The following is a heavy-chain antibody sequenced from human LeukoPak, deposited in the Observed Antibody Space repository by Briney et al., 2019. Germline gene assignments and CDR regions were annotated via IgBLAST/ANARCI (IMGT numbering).Heavy chain of an antibody. V-gene: IGHV4-59*01. CDR3: ARGSPVYDILTGYALDY. CDR2: IYYSGST. J-gene: IGHJ4*02. Sequence: SETLSLTCTVSGGSISSYYWSWIRQPPGKGLEWIGYIYYSGSTNYNPSLKSRVTISVDTSKNQFSLKLSSVTAADTAVYYCARGSPVYDILTGYALDYWGQGTLVTVSP. CDR1: GGSISSYY. D-gene: IGHD3-9*01.